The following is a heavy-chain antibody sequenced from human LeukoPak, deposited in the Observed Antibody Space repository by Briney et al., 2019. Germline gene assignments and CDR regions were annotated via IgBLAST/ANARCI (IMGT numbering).Heavy chain of an antibody. CDR2: IDPYTGNT. D-gene: IGHD5-12*01. J-gene: IGHJ4*02. V-gene: IGHV1-2*02. CDR1: GYTFVGYY. Sequence: RASVKVSCKASGYTFVGYYLHWVRQAPGQGLEWMAWIDPYTGNTHYAQKFQGRITVTRDTSVSTTYMGLSWLTSDDTARYYCAREYSASEHWGQGTLVTVSS. CDR3: AREYSASEH.